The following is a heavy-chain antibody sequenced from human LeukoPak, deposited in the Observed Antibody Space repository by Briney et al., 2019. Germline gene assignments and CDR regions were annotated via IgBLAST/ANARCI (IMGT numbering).Heavy chain of an antibody. CDR3: ARDGTDIVGATGYFDY. J-gene: IGHJ4*02. V-gene: IGHV4-31*03. Sequence: TLSLTCPVSGGSISSGGYYWSWIRQHPGKGLEWIGYIYYSGSTYYNPSLKSRVTISVDTSKNQFSLKLSSVTAADTAVYYCARDGTDIVGATGYFDYWGQGTLVTVSS. D-gene: IGHD1-26*01. CDR1: GGSISSGGYY. CDR2: IYYSGST.